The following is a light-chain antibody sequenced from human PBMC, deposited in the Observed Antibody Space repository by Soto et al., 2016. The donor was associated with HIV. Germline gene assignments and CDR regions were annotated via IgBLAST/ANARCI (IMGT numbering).Light chain of an antibody. V-gene: IGKV2-28*01. CDR3: MQGTHYPPWT. Sequence: DIVMTQSPLSLPVTPGEPASISCRSSQSLLHSNGYNYLDWYLQKPGQSPQVLIYLGSNRASGVPARFSGSGSGTDFTLKISRVEAEDVGVYYCMQGTHYPPWTFGQGTKVEIK. CDR1: QSLLHSNGYNY. J-gene: IGKJ1*01. CDR2: LGS.